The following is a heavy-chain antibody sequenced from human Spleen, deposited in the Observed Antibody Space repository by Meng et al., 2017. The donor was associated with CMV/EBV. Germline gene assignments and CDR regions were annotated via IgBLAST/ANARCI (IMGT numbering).Heavy chain of an antibody. Sequence: GESLKISCAASGFTFSSYEMNWVRQAPGKGLEWVSYITSSGSTISYADSVKGRFTISRDNAKNSVYLLMSSLRAEDTAFYYCARDALSSGGDYWGQGALVTVSS. V-gene: IGHV3-48*03. CDR3: ARDALSSGGDY. D-gene: IGHD6-19*01. CDR1: GFTFSSYE. CDR2: ITSSGSTI. J-gene: IGHJ4*02.